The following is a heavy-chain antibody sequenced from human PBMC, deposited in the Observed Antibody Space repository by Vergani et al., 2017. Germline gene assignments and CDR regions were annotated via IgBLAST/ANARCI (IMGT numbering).Heavy chain of an antibody. CDR1: GYTFTGYY. J-gene: IGHJ6*02. Sequence: QVQLVQSGAEVKKPGASVKVSCKASGYTFTGYYMHWVRQAPGQGLEWMGWINPNSGGTNYAQKFQGRVTMTRDTSISTAYMELSRLRSDDTAVYYCARDLYSSGWFTVVRYYGMDVWGQGTTVTVSS. CDR3: ARDLYSSGWFTVVRYYGMDV. CDR2: INPNSGGT. V-gene: IGHV1-2*02. D-gene: IGHD6-19*01.